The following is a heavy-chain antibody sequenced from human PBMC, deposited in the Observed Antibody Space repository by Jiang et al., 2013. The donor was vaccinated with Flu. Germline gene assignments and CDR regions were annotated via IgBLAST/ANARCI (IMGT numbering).Heavy chain of an antibody. V-gene: IGHV3-11*01. D-gene: IGHD2-15*01. CDR1: GFSFNDFY. Sequence: VQLVESGGGLAKPGGSLRLSCAASGFSFNDFYMSWIRQAPGKGLEWISYISSTSDTIYYADSVKGRFTISRDNTKNLLYLQMNSLRVEDTAIYYCARPYSGGLPFQYWGQGTLLTVSS. J-gene: IGHJ1*01. CDR2: ISSTSDTI. CDR3: ARPYSGGLPFQY.